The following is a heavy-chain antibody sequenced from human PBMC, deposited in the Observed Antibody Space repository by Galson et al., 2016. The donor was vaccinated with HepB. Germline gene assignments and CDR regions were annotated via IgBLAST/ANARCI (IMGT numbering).Heavy chain of an antibody. V-gene: IGHV3-9*01. CDR3: AKDARYCSGASSTYGVDV. D-gene: IGHD2-15*01. CDR1: GFKFDDYA. CDR2: ITLDRGNI. J-gene: IGHJ6*02. Sequence: LRRPCAASGFKFDDYAMHWVRRRPGKGLEWVPGITLDRGNIVYADSVKGRFTISRDNAKNTLYLQMNSRRAEDTAVYYCAKDARYCSGASSTYGVDVWGQGTTVTVSS.